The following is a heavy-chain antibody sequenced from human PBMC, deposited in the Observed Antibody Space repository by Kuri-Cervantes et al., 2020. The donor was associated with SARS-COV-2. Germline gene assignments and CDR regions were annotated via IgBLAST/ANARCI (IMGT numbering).Heavy chain of an antibody. CDR1: GFTFSSHA. D-gene: IGHD5-12*01. CDR2: ISGSGGAT. Sequence: GESLKISCAASGFTFSSHAMIWVRQAPGKGLEWVSSISGSGGATYYADSAKGRFTISRDNSKNTLSLQMNSLRAEDTAVYYCAKPLGYSGYDPPDHWGQGTLVTVSS. V-gene: IGHV3-23*01. CDR3: AKPLGYSGYDPPDH. J-gene: IGHJ4*02.